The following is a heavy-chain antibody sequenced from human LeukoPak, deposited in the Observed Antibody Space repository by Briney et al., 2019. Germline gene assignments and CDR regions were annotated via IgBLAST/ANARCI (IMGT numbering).Heavy chain of an antibody. V-gene: IGHV1-69*06. CDR2: IIPIFDTA. D-gene: IGHD2-2*01. J-gene: IGHJ6*03. CDR1: GGTFNSNA. CDR3: ARARDIVVVEGDPGLDYYYYMDV. Sequence: ASVKVSCKASGGTFNSNAISWVRQAPGQGLEWMGGIIPIFDTANYAQKFQGRVTITADKSTSTAYMELSSLRSEDTAIYYCARARDIVVVEGDPGLDYYYYMDVWGKGTTVIVSS.